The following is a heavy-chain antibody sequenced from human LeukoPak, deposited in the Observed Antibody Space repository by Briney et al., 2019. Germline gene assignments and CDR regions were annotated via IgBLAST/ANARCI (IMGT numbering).Heavy chain of an antibody. CDR1: GFTFSSYG. Sequence: QPGGSLRLSCAASGFTFSSYGMSWVRQAPGKGLEWVSAISGSGGSTYYADSVKGRFTISRDNSKNTLYLQMNSLRAEDTAVYYCAKADRRSIAEDYWGQGTLVTVSS. J-gene: IGHJ4*02. D-gene: IGHD6-6*01. CDR3: AKADRRSIAEDY. CDR2: ISGSGGST. V-gene: IGHV3-23*01.